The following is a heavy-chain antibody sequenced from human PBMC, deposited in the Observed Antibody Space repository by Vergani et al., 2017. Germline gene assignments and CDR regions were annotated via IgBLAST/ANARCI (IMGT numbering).Heavy chain of an antibody. CDR1: GGSISSYY. CDR2: IYYSGST. Sequence: QVQLQESGPGLVKPSETLSLTCPVSGGSISSYYWSWIRQPPGKGLEWIGYIYYSGSTNYNPSLKSRVTISVDTSKNQFSLKLSSVTAADAAVYYCAREIYGGNRWGQGTLVTVSS. J-gene: IGHJ4*02. V-gene: IGHV4-59*01. CDR3: AREIYGGNR. D-gene: IGHD4-23*01.